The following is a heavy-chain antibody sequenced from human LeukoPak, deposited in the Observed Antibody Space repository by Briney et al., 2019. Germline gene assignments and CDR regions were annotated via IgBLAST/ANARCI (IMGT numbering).Heavy chain of an antibody. CDR3: ARDKGIAAAGSILDAFDI. Sequence: KPSETLSLTCTVSGGSISSGSYYWSWIRQPAGKGLEWIGRIYTSGSTNYNPSLKSRVTISVDTSKNQFSLKPSSVTAADTAVYYCARDKGIAAAGSILDAFDIWGQGTMVTVSS. CDR1: GGSISSGSYY. D-gene: IGHD6-13*01. CDR2: IYTSGST. V-gene: IGHV4-61*02. J-gene: IGHJ3*02.